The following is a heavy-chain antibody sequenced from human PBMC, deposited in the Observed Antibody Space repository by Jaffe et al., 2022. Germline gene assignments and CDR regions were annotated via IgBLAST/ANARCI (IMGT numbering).Heavy chain of an antibody. D-gene: IGHD6-19*01. V-gene: IGHV3-66*02. CDR3: ARPIIWDEVAGIDY. CDR2: IYSGGST. Sequence: EVQLVESGGGLVQPGGSLRLSCAASGFTVSSNYMSWVRQAPGKGLEWVSVIYSGGSTYYADSVKGRFTISRDNSKNTLYLQMNSLRAEDTAVYYCARPIIWDEVAGIDYWGQGTLVTVSS. J-gene: IGHJ4*02. CDR1: GFTVSSNY.